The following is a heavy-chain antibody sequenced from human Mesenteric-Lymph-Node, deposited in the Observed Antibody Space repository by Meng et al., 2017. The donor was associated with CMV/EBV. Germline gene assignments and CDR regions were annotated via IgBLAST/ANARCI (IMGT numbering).Heavy chain of an antibody. D-gene: IGHD3-10*01. Sequence: SETLSLTCTVSGGSVSGYYWSWIRQPPGKGLEWIGYIYYSGSTNYNPSLKSRVTISVDTSKNQFSLKLSSVTAADTAVYYCARDYYGSGSKFDYWGQGTLVTVSS. V-gene: IGHV4-59*02. CDR2: IYYSGST. CDR3: ARDYYGSGSKFDY. CDR1: GGSVSGYY. J-gene: IGHJ4*02.